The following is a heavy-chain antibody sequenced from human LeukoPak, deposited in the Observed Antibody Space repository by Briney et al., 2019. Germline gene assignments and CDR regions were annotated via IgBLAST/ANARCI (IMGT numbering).Heavy chain of an antibody. Sequence: SETLSLTCTVSGGSISSYYWSWIRQPPGKGLEWIGEINHSGSTNYNPSLKSRVTISVDTSKNQFSLKLSSVTAADTAVYYCARANIFSNWFDPWGQGTLVTVSS. V-gene: IGHV4-34*01. CDR3: ARANIFSNWFDP. CDR1: GGSISSYY. CDR2: INHSGST. J-gene: IGHJ5*02. D-gene: IGHD2-21*01.